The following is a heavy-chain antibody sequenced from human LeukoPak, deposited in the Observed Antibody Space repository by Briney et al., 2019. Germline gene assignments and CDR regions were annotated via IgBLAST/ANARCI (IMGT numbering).Heavy chain of an antibody. CDR3: ASPMAAADLDY. V-gene: IGHV1-2*02. CDR2: INPNSGGT. J-gene: IGHJ4*02. CDR1: GYTFTVYY. Sequence: ASVTVSLTSSGYTFTVYYMHWVRQAPGQGVAWVGWINPNSGGTNYAQKCQGRVTMTRDTSISTAYMELSRLRSDDTAVYYCASPMAAADLDYWGQGTLVTVSS. D-gene: IGHD6-13*01.